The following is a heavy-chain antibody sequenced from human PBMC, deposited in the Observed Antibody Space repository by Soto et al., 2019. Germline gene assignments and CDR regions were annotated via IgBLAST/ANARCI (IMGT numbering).Heavy chain of an antibody. Sequence: PGGSLRLSCAASGFTFGAFAMAWVRQRPGNGLEWVSSLSGGGGSTYYNNSVRGRFTISRDNSNSTLFLQMNNLRAEDTAVYFCAKTQRATTVVTRYWYFDLWGRGTLVTVSS. V-gene: IGHV3-23*01. CDR2: LSGGGGST. J-gene: IGHJ2*01. CDR1: GFTFGAFA. CDR3: AKTQRATTVVTRYWYFDL. D-gene: IGHD4-17*01.